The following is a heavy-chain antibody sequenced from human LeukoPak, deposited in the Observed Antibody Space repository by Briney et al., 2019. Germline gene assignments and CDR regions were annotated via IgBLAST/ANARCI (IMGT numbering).Heavy chain of an antibody. CDR2: INPNGGGT. CDR3: AGSLRFLKYYFDY. V-gene: IGHV1-2*02. CDR1: GYTFTGYY. D-gene: IGHD3-3*01. Sequence: ASVKVSCKASGYTFTGYYMHWVRQAPGQGLEWMGWINPNGGGTNYAQKFQGRVTMTRDTSISTAYMELSRLRSDDTAVYYCAGSLRFLKYYFDYWGQGTLVTVSS. J-gene: IGHJ4*02.